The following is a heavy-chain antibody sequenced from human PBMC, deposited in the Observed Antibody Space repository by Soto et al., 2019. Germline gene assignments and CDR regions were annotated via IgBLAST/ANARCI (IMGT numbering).Heavy chain of an antibody. CDR1: GFIFSNYA. J-gene: IGHJ5*02. CDR3: ARDERISVAGTDT. CDR2: ISGPGGRT. D-gene: IGHD6-19*01. V-gene: IGHV3-23*01. Sequence: EVQLLESGGGLVQPGGPLRLSCEASGFIFSNYAMTWVRQAAGKGLEWVSSISGPGGRTYYADSVQGRFTISRDNSKNTLFLQMHSLRADDTALYFCARDERISVAGTDTWGQGILVTVTS.